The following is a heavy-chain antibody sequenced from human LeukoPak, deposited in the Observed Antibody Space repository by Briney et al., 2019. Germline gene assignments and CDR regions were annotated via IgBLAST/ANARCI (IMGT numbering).Heavy chain of an antibody. J-gene: IGHJ4*02. CDR2: IWYDGSNK. Sequence: GGSLRLSCAASGFTFRSYGIHWVRQAPGKGLEWVAVIWYDGSNKYYADSVKGRFTISRDNSKNTVYLQMNSLRAEDTAVYYCARDITIRGEESSGYSLFDYWGQGTLVTVSS. CDR3: ARDITIRGEESSGYSLFDY. CDR1: GFTFRSYG. V-gene: IGHV3-33*01. D-gene: IGHD3-22*01.